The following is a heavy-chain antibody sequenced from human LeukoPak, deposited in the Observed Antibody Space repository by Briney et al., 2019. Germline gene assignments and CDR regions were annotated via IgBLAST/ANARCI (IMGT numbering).Heavy chain of an antibody. J-gene: IGHJ3*01. Sequence: LPGGSLRLSCAASGFTFSSYTIHWVRQAPGKGLEWVTIISYDGSNKYYADSVKGRFTISRDNSKNTLYLQMNSLRAEDTAVYYCARGRVEMAFWGQGTMVTVSS. V-gene: IGHV3-30-3*01. CDR1: GFTFSSYT. CDR2: ISYDGSNK. D-gene: IGHD5-24*01. CDR3: ARGRVEMAF.